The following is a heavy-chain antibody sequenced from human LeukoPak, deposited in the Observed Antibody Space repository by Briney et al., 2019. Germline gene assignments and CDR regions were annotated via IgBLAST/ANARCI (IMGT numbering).Heavy chain of an antibody. V-gene: IGHV4-30-2*01. J-gene: IGHJ6*03. Sequence: SQTLSLTCTVSGGSISSGGYYWSWIRQPPGKGLEWIGYIYHSGSTYYNPSLKSRVTISVDRSKNQFSLKLSSVTAADTAVYYCARTSAPYYYMDVWGKGTTVTVSS. CDR1: GGSISSGGYY. CDR3: ARTSAPYYYMDV. CDR2: IYHSGST.